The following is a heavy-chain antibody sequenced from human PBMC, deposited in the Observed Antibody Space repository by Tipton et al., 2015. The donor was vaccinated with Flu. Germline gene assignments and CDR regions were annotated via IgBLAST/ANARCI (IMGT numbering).Heavy chain of an antibody. CDR1: GDSVSSFSAG. J-gene: IGHJ4*02. CDR2: TYYRAKWYN. D-gene: IGHD4-11*01. CDR3: AARTHGYSGLAYFDS. V-gene: IGHV6-1*01. Sequence: GLVKPSQTLSLTCAISGDSVSSFSAGWNWIRQSPSRGLEWLGRTYYRAKWYNDYAVSMKSRITINADTSKTQFSLQLNSVTPEAAAVYYCAARTHGYSGLAYFDSWGQGTLVTVSS.